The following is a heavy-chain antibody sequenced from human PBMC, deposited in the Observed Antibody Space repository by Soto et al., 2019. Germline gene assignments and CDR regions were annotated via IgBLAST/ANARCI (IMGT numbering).Heavy chain of an antibody. CDR3: ARAYGYYFDY. V-gene: IGHV4-59*12. CDR1: GGSISSYY. Sequence: QVQLQESGPGLVKPSETLSLTCTVSGGSISSYYWCWIWQPPRKGLEWIGYLDYNGSTNDNPPLKSRVTISVDTSKNQFSLKLSSVPAADTAVYYCARAYGYYFDYWGHGTLVTVSS. D-gene: IGHD4-17*01. J-gene: IGHJ4*01. CDR2: LDYNGST.